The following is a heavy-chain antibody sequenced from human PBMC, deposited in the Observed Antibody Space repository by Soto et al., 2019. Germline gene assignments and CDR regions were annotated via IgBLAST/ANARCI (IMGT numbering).Heavy chain of an antibody. CDR2: IYHSGIA. CDR1: GDSLTTNKW. Sequence: TLSLTCAVSGDSLTTNKWWSWVRQSPGKGLEWIGEIYHSGIANFNPSLKSRVTMSVDTSKNQFSLILSSVTAADTAIYYCARDVAVPGESDRFDYWGQGTMVTVSS. J-gene: IGHJ4*02. V-gene: IGHV4-4*02. D-gene: IGHD6-19*01. CDR3: ARDVAVPGESDRFDY.